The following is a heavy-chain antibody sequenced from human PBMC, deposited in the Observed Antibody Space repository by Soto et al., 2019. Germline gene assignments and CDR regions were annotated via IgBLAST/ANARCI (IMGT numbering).Heavy chain of an antibody. J-gene: IGHJ4*02. Sequence: EVLLQQSGAEAREPGGVVKMSCAVSGITFSDLHMHWVKQAPGKGLEWVGLVEVENDDRLYAEKYRGRLNINTDTSRHTSYMDLTSLTSDDTAIYFCAAVRGSLGSLSFDYWGLGTPVTVSA. CDR1: GITFSDLH. CDR2: VEVENDDR. V-gene: IGHV1-69-2*01. CDR3: AAVRGSLGSLSFDY. D-gene: IGHD1-26*01.